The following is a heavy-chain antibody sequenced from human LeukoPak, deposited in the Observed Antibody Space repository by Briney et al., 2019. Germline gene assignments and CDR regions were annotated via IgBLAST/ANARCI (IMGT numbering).Heavy chain of an antibody. V-gene: IGHV3-21*01. Sequence: GGSLRLSCVVSGLTFTSTSMAWVRQAPGKGPEWVASMSSSSEYIFQKDSLKGRFTISRDNAKNTVFLDLNNVTAEDTAVYYCAGGRGKRITMFRVFADGGQGTQVIVSS. CDR2: MSSSSEYI. J-gene: IGHJ4*02. CDR3: AGGRGKRITMFRVFAD. D-gene: IGHD3-10*01. CDR1: GLTFTSTS.